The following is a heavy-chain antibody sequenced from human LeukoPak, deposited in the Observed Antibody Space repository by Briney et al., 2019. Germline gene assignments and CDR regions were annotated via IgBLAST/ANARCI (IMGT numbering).Heavy chain of an antibody. Sequence: SVKVSCKASGGTFSSYAISWVRQAPGQGLEWMGGIIPIFGTANYAQRFQGRVTITADESTSTAYMELSSLRSEDTAVYYCARDTLHCSGGSCYSGGGDYWGQGTLVTVSS. J-gene: IGHJ4*02. CDR3: ARDTLHCSGGSCYSGGGDY. D-gene: IGHD2-15*01. V-gene: IGHV1-69*13. CDR1: GGTFSSYA. CDR2: IIPIFGTA.